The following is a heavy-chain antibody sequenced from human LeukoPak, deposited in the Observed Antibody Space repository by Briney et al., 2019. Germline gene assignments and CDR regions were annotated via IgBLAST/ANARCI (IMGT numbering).Heavy chain of an antibody. CDR3: ARDLDYGDYVGY. D-gene: IGHD4-17*01. J-gene: IGHJ4*02. V-gene: IGHV1-2*02. Sequence: ASVKVSCKASGYTFTGYYMHWVRQAPGQGLEWMGWINPNSGGTNYAQKFQGRVTMTRDMSISTAYMELSRLRSDDTAVYYCARDLDYGDYVGYWGQGTLVTVSS. CDR2: INPNSGGT. CDR1: GYTFTGYY.